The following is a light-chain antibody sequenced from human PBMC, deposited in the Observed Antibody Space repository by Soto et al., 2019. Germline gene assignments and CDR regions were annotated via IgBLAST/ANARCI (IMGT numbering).Light chain of an antibody. CDR3: QQYGSSPLT. CDR1: QSVTASY. Sequence: EIVLTQSPGTLSLSPGERATLSCRASQSVTASYLSWYHQKPGPAPRLLICGASSRASSIPGRFSSSGSGKDFTLIINRVAHEDFAVYYCQQYGSSPLTFGGGTKVEIK. J-gene: IGKJ4*01. V-gene: IGKV3-20*01. CDR2: GAS.